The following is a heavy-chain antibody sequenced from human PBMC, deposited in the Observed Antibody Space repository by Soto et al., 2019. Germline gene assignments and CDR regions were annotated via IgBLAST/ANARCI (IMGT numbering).Heavy chain of an antibody. Sequence: GSLRLSCAASGFTFSSYGMHWVRQAPGKGLEWVAVIPHDGTNKYYGDSVKGRFAISRDDSKNTLYLQMNSLRAEDTAVYYCAKNKFCSSTSCHYYGMDVWGQGT. V-gene: IGHV3-30*02. CDR2: IPHDGTNK. J-gene: IGHJ6*02. CDR1: GFTFSSYG. D-gene: IGHD2-2*01. CDR3: AKNKFCSSTSCHYYGMDV.